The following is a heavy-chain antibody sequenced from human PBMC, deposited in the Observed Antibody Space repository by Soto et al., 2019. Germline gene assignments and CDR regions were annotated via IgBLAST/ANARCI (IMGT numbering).Heavy chain of an antibody. Sequence: PGESLKISCKGSGYSFTSYWISWVRQMPGKGLEWMGRIDPSDSYTNYSPSFQGHVTISADKSISTAYLQWSSLKASDSAMYYCSRHEIRNTLVGDHDWGHGTMGTFSS. CDR1: GYSFTSYW. CDR2: IDPSDSYT. CDR3: SRHEIRNTLVGDHD. V-gene: IGHV5-10-1*01. J-gene: IGHJ4*01.